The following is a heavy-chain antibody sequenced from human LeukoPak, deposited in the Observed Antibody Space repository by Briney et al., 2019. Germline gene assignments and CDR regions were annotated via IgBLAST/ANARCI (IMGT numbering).Heavy chain of an antibody. V-gene: IGHV3-7*01. CDR1: GFTFGRYW. D-gene: IGHD5-12*01. J-gene: IGHJ4*02. Sequence: PGGSLRLSCAASGFTFGRYWMSWVRQAPGKGPEWVANIKHDGTEEYYEDSVKGRFTISRDNARDSLSLQMNSLRVADTAVYYCARDIYGYSTTWQYMTLYFDSWGQGPLVPVSS. CDR3: ARDIYGYSTTWQYMTLYFDS. CDR2: IKHDGTEE.